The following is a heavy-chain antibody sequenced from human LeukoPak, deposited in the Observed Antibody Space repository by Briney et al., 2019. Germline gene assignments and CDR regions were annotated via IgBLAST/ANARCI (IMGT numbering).Heavy chain of an antibody. V-gene: IGHV3-9*01. J-gene: IGHJ4*02. CDR1: GFTFDDYA. CDR3: AKDHRDSSSSFDY. D-gene: IGHD6-13*01. Sequence: GGSLRLSCAASGFTFDDYAMHWVRQAPGKGLEWVSGISWNSGSIGYADSVKGRFTISRDNAKNSLYLQMNSLRAEDTALYYCAKDHRDSSSSFDYWGQGTLVTVSS. CDR2: ISWNSGSI.